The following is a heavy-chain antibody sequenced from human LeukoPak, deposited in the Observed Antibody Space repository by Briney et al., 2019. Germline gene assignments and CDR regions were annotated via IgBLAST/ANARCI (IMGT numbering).Heavy chain of an antibody. CDR3: AKDQVVGYYYDSSGNRSPIDY. V-gene: IGHV3-30*02. CDR1: GFTFSSDS. J-gene: IGHJ4*02. D-gene: IGHD3-22*01. CDR2: IRWEGSNK. Sequence: GGSLILSCSASGFTFSSDSMNSGRQAPGKGLEWVAFIRWEGSNKYDAYAVEGRFTISRDNSKTTMYLQMNSLRAEDTAVYYCAKDQVVGYYYDSSGNRSPIDYWGQGTLVTVSS.